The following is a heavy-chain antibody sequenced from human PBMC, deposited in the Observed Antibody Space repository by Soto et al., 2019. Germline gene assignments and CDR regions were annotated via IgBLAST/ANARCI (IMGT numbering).Heavy chain of an antibody. CDR1: EFTFGVYG. Sequence: GGPLRLPWGAAEFTFGVYGRHWVRKNQGKGLVWVSRINSDGSSTTYADSVKGRFTISRDNAKNTLYLQMNSLRADDTAVYFCARNNYSSGWDSFDYWGQGTLVTVSS. D-gene: IGHD6-19*01. CDR2: INSDGSST. J-gene: IGHJ4*02. V-gene: IGHV3-74*01. CDR3: ARNNYSSGWDSFDY.